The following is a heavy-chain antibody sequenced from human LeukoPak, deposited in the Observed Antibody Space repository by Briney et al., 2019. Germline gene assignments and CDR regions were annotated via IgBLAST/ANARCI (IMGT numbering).Heavy chain of an antibody. V-gene: IGHV3-30*03. Sequence: GRSLRLSCAASGFTFSNYGMHWVRQAPGKGLEWAAAISFDGSDKHYADSVKGRFTISRDNAKNTLYLQMNSLRAEDTAVYYCARGQAQQWLVSPWNYYYMDVWGKGTTVTISS. D-gene: IGHD6-19*01. J-gene: IGHJ6*03. CDR2: ISFDGSDK. CDR1: GFTFSNYG. CDR3: ARGQAQQWLVSPWNYYYMDV.